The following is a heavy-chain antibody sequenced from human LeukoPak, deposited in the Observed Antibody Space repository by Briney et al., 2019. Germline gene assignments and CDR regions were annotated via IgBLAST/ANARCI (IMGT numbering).Heavy chain of an antibody. CDR1: VGSLTDYY. CDR2: INHSGSS. Sequence: SETLSLTCAVYVGSLTDYYWAWIRQPPGKGLEWIGEINHSGSSNYNPSLKSRGTTSVVTSKNQFSLKVTSVTAADTAVYYCARRREGYFDLWGRGNLVTVSS. J-gene: IGHJ2*01. V-gene: IGHV4-34*01. CDR3: ARRREGYFDL.